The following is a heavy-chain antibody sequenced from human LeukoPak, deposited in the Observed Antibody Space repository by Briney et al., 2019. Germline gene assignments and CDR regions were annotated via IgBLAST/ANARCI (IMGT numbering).Heavy chain of an antibody. CDR1: GYTFTSYY. CDR3: ARVGYYGSGNSPE. D-gene: IGHD3-10*01. V-gene: IGHV1-46*01. CDR2: INPSGGST. J-gene: IGHJ4*02. Sequence: GASVKVSCKASGYTFTSYYMHWVRQAPGQGLEWMGIINPSGGSTSYAQKFQGRVTITADESTSTAYMELSSLRSEDTAVYYCARVGYYGSGNSPEWGQGTLVTVSS.